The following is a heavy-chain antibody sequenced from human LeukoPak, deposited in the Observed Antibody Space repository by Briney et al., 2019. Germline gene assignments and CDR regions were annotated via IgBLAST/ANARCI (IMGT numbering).Heavy chain of an antibody. V-gene: IGHV3-7*01. CDR1: GFPFSSYW. Sequence: HPGGSLRLSCAASGFPFSSYWMAWVRQAPGKGLEWVASIKQDGGETFYVDSVKGRFTISRDNAKNSLYLQMNSLRAEDTAVYYCTREDHSNYNYWGQGTLVTVSP. CDR3: TREDHSNYNY. J-gene: IGHJ4*02. D-gene: IGHD4-11*01. CDR2: IKQDGGET.